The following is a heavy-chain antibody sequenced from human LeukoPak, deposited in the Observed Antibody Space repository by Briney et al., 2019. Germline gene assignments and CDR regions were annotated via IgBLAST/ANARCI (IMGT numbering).Heavy chain of an antibody. V-gene: IGHV1-8*03. J-gene: IGHJ4*02. CDR1: GYTFTSYD. CDR3: AGGTYSSSSTFDY. Sequence: ASVKVSCKASGYTFTSYDINWVRQATGQGLEWMGWMNPNSGNTGYAQKFQGRVTITRNTSISTAYMELSSLRSEDTAVYYCAGGTYSSSSTFDYWGQGTLVTVSS. CDR2: MNPNSGNT. D-gene: IGHD6-6*01.